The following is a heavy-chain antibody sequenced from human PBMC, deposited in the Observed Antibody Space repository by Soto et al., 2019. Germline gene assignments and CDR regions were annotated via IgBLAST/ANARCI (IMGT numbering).Heavy chain of an antibody. CDR2: ISGSGGST. V-gene: IGHV3-23*01. J-gene: IGHJ4*02. CDR3: AKCDVVVPAATHTHVDY. CDR1: GFTFRDYY. D-gene: IGHD2-2*01. Sequence: PGGSLSLSCAASGFTFRDYYMSWFRQAPGKGLEWVSAISGSGGSTYYADSVKGRFTISRDNSKNTLYLQMNSLRAEDTAVYYCAKCDVVVPAATHTHVDYWGQGTLVTVSS.